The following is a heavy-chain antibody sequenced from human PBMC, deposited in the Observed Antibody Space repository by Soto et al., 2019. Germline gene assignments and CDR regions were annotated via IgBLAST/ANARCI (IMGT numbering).Heavy chain of an antibody. J-gene: IGHJ4*02. CDR3: AREDVGNYYFDS. V-gene: IGHV3-30-3*01. Sequence: QVQLVESGGGVVQPGRSLRHSCAASGFTFSHYAMHWVRQAPGKGLEWIASISYDGRNKYYAHSVKGRFTISRDNSKSTLFLQMNSPRAEDAAVYFFAREDVGNYYFDSWGQGTLVTVSS. CDR2: ISYDGRNK. CDR1: GFTFSHYA. D-gene: IGHD1-7*01.